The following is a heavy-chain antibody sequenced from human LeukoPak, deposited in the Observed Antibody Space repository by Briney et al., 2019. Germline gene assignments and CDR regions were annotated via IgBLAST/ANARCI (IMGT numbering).Heavy chain of an antibody. CDR3: ARDLGSSARREDY. CDR1: GFTFSSYW. D-gene: IGHD6-6*01. CDR2: INHNGNVN. V-gene: IGHV3-7*01. Sequence: GGSLRLSCAASGFTFSSYWMNWARQAPGKGLGWVASINHNGNVNYYVDSVKGRFTISRDNAKNSLYLQMNSLRAEDTAVYYCARDLGSSARREDYWGQGTLVTVSS. J-gene: IGHJ4*02.